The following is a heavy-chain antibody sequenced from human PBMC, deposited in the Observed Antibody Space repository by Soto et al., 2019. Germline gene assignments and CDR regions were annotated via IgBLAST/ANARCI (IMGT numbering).Heavy chain of an antibody. D-gene: IGHD4-4*01. CDR2: IDTTGSTT. J-gene: IGHJ6*02. V-gene: IGHV3-74*01. Sequence: EVQLVESGGGLVQPGGSLRLSCAASEFTFSTYWMHWVRQAPGKGLEWVARIDTTGSTTTYAGSVQGRFTISGDNAKNTLYLQMHSVRDEDTAVYYCASVSAAQYYYGMDAWGQGTTVTVSS. CDR3: ASVSAAQYYYGMDA. CDR1: EFTFSTYW.